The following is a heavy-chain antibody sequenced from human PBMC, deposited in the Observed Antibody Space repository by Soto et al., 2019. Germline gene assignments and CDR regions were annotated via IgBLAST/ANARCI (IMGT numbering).Heavy chain of an antibody. V-gene: IGHV3-48*01. D-gene: IGHD3-22*01. CDR1: GFTFSSYG. CDR3: ARGAYYYDSSGLSY. J-gene: IGHJ4*02. Sequence: EVQLVESGGGLVQPGGSLRLSCAASGFTFSSYGMNWVRQAPGKGLEWVSYISSSSSTIYYADSVKGRFTISRDNAKNSLYLQMNSLRAEDMAVYYCARGAYYYDSSGLSYWGQGTLVTVSS. CDR2: ISSSSSTI.